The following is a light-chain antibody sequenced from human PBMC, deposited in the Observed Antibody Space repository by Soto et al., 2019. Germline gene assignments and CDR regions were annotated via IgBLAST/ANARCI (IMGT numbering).Light chain of an antibody. CDR2: GVS. CDR3: NSSTNTNTLVI. J-gene: IGLJ2*01. V-gene: IGLV2-14*03. CDR1: SSGVGAYNY. Sequence: QSVLTQPASVSGSPGQSITISCTGTSSGVGAYNYVSWFQQHPGKAPKLMIYGVSNRPSGVSSRFSGSKSGNTASLTISGLQAEDEADYHCNSSTNTNTLVIFGGGPQGTVL.